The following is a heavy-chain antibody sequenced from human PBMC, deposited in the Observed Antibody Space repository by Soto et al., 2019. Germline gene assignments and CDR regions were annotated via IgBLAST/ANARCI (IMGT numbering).Heavy chain of an antibody. J-gene: IGHJ4*02. CDR1: GFKFRNYA. CDR2: ISATGGGT. Sequence: LSCAATGFKFRNYAMSGVRQARGMGLECDLLISATGGGTYYPKTVKGRFTISRYNSHNTMYLQVHSLTAEDTAVYYCAKDRRAAGISAFYFDFWGQGAQVPVSS. V-gene: IGHV3-23*01. CDR3: AKDRRAAGISAFYFDF. D-gene: IGHD6-25*01.